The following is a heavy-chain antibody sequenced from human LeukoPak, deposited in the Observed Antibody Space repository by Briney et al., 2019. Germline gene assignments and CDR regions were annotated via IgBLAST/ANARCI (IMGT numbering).Heavy chain of an antibody. Sequence: KPGGSLRLSCAASGFTMSHYGVSWVRQAPGKGLEWIGSVYYSGSSYYNPSLKSRVTISVDTSKNQFSLKLSSVTAADTAVYYCARHGERGYSYGHDYWGQGTLVTVSS. D-gene: IGHD5-18*01. V-gene: IGHV4-39*01. CDR2: VYYSGSS. CDR1: GFTMSHYG. J-gene: IGHJ4*02. CDR3: ARHGERGYSYGHDY.